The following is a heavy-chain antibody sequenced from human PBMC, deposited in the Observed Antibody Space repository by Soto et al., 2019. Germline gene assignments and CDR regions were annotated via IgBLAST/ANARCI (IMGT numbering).Heavy chain of an antibody. CDR3: AKPAWARGDWFDP. J-gene: IGHJ5*02. D-gene: IGHD3-10*01. CDR1: GFTFSSYG. Sequence: QVQLVESGGGVVQPGRSLRLSCAASGFTFSSYGMHWVRQAPGKGLEWVAVISYDGSNKYYADSVKGRFTISRDNSKNTLYLQMNSLSAEDTAVYYCAKPAWARGDWFDPWGQGTLVTVSS. CDR2: ISYDGSNK. V-gene: IGHV3-30*18.